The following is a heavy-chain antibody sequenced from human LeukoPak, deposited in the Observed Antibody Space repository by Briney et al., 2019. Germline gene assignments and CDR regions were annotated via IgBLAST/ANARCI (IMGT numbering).Heavy chain of an antibody. Sequence: PGGSLRLSRAASGFTFSSYWMSWVRQAPGKGLEWVANIKQDGSEKYYVDSVKGRFTISRDNAKNSLYLQMNSLRAEDTAVYYCAREASGWYYYYYMDVWGKGTTVTVSS. J-gene: IGHJ6*03. D-gene: IGHD6-19*01. V-gene: IGHV3-7*01. CDR1: GFTFSSYW. CDR2: IKQDGSEK. CDR3: AREASGWYYYYYMDV.